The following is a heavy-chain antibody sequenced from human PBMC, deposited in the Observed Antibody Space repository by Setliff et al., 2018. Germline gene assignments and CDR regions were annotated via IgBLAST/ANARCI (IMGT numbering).Heavy chain of an antibody. CDR1: GYPFVGYF. D-gene: IGHD3-16*01. CDR2: IDPKSGRT. CDR3: AKQGDLAFDY. Sequence: ASVKVSCKTSGYPFVGYFIYWMRQAPGQGLEWVGWIDPKSGRTKYAVKFQGRVTMTRDTSSSTIYMEVNSLTSDDTAVYFCAKQGDLAFDYWGQGTQVTAPQ. J-gene: IGHJ4*02. V-gene: IGHV1-2*02.